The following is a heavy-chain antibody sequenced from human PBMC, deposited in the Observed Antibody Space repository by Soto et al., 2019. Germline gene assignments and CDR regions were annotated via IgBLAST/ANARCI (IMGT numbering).Heavy chain of an antibody. CDR1: GLTFSSYA. V-gene: IGHV3-23*01. D-gene: IGHD3-22*01. J-gene: IGHJ4*02. CDR2: ISGSGIST. CDR3: AKNSESSAYSSFDY. Sequence: GGSLRLSCAASGLTFSSYAMSWVRQAPGQGLEWVSGISGSGISTYYAESEKSRLTITRDNTKSTLYLQMNSLRAEDTAVYYCAKNSESSAYSSFDYWGQGT.